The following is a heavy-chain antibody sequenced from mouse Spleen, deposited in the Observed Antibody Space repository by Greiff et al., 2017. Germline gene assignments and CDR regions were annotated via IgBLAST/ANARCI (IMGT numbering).Heavy chain of an antibody. J-gene: IGHJ4*01. CDR3: ARYDYGSSYVGLDYAMDY. D-gene: IGHD1-1*01. Sequence: QVQLQQSGAELARPGASVKLSCKASGYTFTSYGISWVKQRTGQGLEWIGEIYPRSGNTYYNEKFKGKATLTVDTSSSTAYMELHSLTSEDSAVYFCARYDYGSSYVGLDYAMDYWGQGTSVTVSS. V-gene: IGHV1-81*01. CDR2: IYPRSGNT. CDR1: GYTFTSYG.